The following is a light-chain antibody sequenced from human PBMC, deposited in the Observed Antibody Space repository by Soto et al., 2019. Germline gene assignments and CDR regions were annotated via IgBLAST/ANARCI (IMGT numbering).Light chain of an antibody. CDR3: QSADNSGIYYV. Sequence: SYELTQPPSVSVSPGQTARITCSGDALPKQYAYWYQQKPGQAPILMIYKDTERPSGIPERFSGSSSGTTVTLTISGVQAGDEADYYCQSADNSGIYYVFGTGTKLTVL. CDR2: KDT. CDR1: ALPKQY. V-gene: IGLV3-25*02. J-gene: IGLJ1*01.